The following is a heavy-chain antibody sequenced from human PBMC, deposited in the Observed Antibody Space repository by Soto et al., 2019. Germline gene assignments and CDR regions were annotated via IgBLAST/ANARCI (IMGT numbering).Heavy chain of an antibody. V-gene: IGHV4-59*01. J-gene: IGHJ4*02. CDR3: ASLVRTGWKIFDH. Sequence: QVQLQESGPGLVKPSETLSLTCTVSGGSFSSYFWSWIRQPPGKGLEWIGYIYYSGSTTYHPSLESRVTISVDTSKNQFSLHLTSVTAADTAVYYCASLVRTGWKIFDHWGQGALVAVSS. D-gene: IGHD6-19*01. CDR1: GGSFSSYF. CDR2: IYYSGST.